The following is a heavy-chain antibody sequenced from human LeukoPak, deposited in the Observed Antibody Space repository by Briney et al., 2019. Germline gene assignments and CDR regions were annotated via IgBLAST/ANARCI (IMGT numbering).Heavy chain of an antibody. CDR3: AREGGSYRPLDY. D-gene: IGHD3-16*02. Sequence: SDSLSLTCDVSGGSITQTNSWTWVRQLPGRRREWIGDVNLQGGTNYNPSLLRRVAISVDTSANHFSLQMTSVTAADTAVYYCAREGGSYRPLDYSGQGTLVTVSS. V-gene: IGHV4-4*02. J-gene: IGHJ4*02. CDR1: GGSITQTNS. CDR2: VNLQGGT.